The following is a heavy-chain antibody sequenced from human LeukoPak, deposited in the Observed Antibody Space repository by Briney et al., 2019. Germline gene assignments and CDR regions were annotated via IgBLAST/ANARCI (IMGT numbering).Heavy chain of an antibody. CDR2: ISSSGSTI. D-gene: IGHD6-19*01. J-gene: IGHJ5*02. V-gene: IGHV3-11*01. CDR3: ARQGYSSEAVWFDP. Sequence: GGSLRLSCAASGFTFSDYYMSWIRQAPGKGPEWVSYISSSGSTIYYADSVKGRFTISRDNAKNSLYLQMNSLRAEDTAVYYCARQGYSSEAVWFDPWGQGTLVTVSS. CDR1: GFTFSDYY.